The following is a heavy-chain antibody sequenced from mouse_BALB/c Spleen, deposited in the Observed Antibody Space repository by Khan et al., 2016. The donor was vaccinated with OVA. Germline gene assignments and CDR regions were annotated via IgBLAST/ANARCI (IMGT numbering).Heavy chain of an antibody. V-gene: IGHV1S132*01. J-gene: IGHJ3*01. D-gene: IGHD2-1*01. Sequence: QVQLQQSGAELVKPGASVKLSCKTSGYTFTNYWIQWVKQRPGQGLGWIGEIFPGTGTTYYNENFKAKATLTIDTSSSTAYMQRSSLASEDSAVYFCARGYFGNYEFAYGGQGTLVTVSA. CDR1: GYTFTNYW. CDR2: IFPGTGTT. CDR3: ARGYFGNYEFAY.